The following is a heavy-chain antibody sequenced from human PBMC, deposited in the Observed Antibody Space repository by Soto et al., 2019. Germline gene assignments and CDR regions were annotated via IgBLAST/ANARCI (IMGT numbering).Heavy chain of an antibody. J-gene: IGHJ4*02. Sequence: GGSLRLSCAASGFSFSSYDMAWVRQAPGKGLEWVSSINVFNGGTHYADSVKGRFTISRDNSNHTLYLQMNSLRADDTAMYYCVRENWGADWGQGTLVTVSS. D-gene: IGHD7-27*01. CDR3: VRENWGAD. CDR1: GFSFSSYD. V-gene: IGHV3-23*01. CDR2: INVFNGGT.